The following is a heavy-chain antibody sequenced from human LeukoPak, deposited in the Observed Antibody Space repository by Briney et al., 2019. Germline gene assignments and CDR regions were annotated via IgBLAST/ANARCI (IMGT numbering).Heavy chain of an antibody. Sequence: SETLSLTCTVSDDSISPYYWIWIRQPPGKGLEWIGFVYYRGNTNYNPSLKSRVTISVDTSKNQFSLKLNSVTAADTAVYYCTRDGVSWLLDYWGQGTLVTVSS. D-gene: IGHD3-16*01. CDR3: TRDGVSWLLDY. CDR1: DDSISPYY. V-gene: IGHV4-59*01. CDR2: VYYRGNT. J-gene: IGHJ4*02.